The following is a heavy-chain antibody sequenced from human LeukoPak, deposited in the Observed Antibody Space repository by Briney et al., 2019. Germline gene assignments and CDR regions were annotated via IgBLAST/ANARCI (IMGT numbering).Heavy chain of an antibody. D-gene: IGHD3-3*01. Sequence: GGSLRLSCAASGFTFSSYAMSWVRQAPGKGLEWVSAISGSGGSTYYADSVKGRFTISRDNSKNTLHLQMNSLRAEDTAVYYCAKDRVWGDFWSGYYTSYYYYYYMDVWGKGTTVTVSS. J-gene: IGHJ6*03. CDR3: AKDRVWGDFWSGYYTSYYYYYYMDV. CDR1: GFTFSSYA. CDR2: ISGSGGST. V-gene: IGHV3-23*01.